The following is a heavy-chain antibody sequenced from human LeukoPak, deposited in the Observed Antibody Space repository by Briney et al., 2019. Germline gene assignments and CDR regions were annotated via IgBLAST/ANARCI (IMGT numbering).Heavy chain of an antibody. J-gene: IGHJ3*02. D-gene: IGHD4-17*01. Sequence: PGGSLRLSCTASGFTFSGYEMNWVRQAPGKGLEWVSYIGSSGNSKYYADSVKGRFTISRDNAKNSLYLQMNSLRAEDTAVYFCAREISYGDYPSGDAFDNWGQGTMVTVSS. V-gene: IGHV3-48*03. CDR2: IGSSGNSK. CDR1: GFTFSGYE. CDR3: AREISYGDYPSGDAFDN.